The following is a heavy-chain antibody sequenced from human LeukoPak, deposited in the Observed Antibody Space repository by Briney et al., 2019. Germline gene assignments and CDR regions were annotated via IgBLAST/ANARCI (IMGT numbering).Heavy chain of an antibody. J-gene: IGHJ4*02. D-gene: IGHD6-19*01. CDR1: GGTFGSYA. V-gene: IGHV1-69*04. CDR3: AKDLSYTSGASDH. Sequence: GASVKVSCKASGGTFGSYAISWVRQAPGQGLEWMGRIIPILGIANYAQKFQGRVTITADNSKNTLSLQLRSLRAEDTAVYYCAKDLSYTSGASDHWGQGTLVTVSS. CDR2: IIPILGIA.